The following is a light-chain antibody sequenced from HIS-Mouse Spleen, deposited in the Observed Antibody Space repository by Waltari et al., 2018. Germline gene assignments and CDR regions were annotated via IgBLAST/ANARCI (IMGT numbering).Light chain of an antibody. Sequence: QSARTQPASVSGSPGQSITISCTGTSSYVGGSNYVSWYQQHPAKAPNLMISVVSNVPSGVSNSFSGYKSGNTASLTISGLQAEDEAGYYCSSYTSSSFNVVFGGGTKLTVL. CDR2: VVS. V-gene: IGLV2-14*03. CDR3: SSYTSSSFNVV. J-gene: IGLJ2*01. CDR1: SSYVGGSNY.